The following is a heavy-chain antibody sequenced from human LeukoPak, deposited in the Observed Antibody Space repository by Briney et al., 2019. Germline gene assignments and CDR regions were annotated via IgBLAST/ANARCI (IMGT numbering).Heavy chain of an antibody. J-gene: IGHJ1*01. D-gene: IGHD6-19*01. CDR3: ASHRGGWYFGYFQH. V-gene: IGHV4-34*01. CDR2: INHSGST. CDR1: GGSFSGYY. Sequence: SETLSLTCAVYGGSFSGYYWSWIRQPPGKGLEWIGEINHSGSTNYNPSLKSRVTISVGTSKNQFSLKLSSVTAADTAVYYCASHRGGWYFGYFQHWGQGTLVTVSS.